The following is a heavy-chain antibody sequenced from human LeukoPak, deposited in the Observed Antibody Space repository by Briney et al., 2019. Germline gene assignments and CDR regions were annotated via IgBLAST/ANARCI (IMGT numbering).Heavy chain of an antibody. CDR1: GFTFTIFG. J-gene: IGHJ4*02. V-gene: IGHV3-48*01. Sequence: PGGSLRLSCAASGFTFTIFGFNWVRQAPGKVPEWVSYIDARSGITYYADSVQGRFTISRDNAQESVFLQMNSLRAEDTAVYYCAKDRSTAMVLAPDYWGQGTLVTVSS. CDR2: IDARSGIT. CDR3: AKDRSTAMVLAPDY. D-gene: IGHD5-18*01.